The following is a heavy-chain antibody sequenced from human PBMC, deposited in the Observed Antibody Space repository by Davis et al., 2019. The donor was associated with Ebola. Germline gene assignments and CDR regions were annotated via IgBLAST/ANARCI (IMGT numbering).Heavy chain of an antibody. V-gene: IGHV6-1*01. J-gene: IGHJ6*02. CDR2: TYYNSKLYK. Sequence: PSATLSLTCDISGDSVPSSGAAWIWIRQSPSRGFEWLGRTYYNSKLYKDYAVSLKSRITFNPDTSKNQLSLHLNSVTPEDTAIYYCARGWYRTGLDDGGQGTTVTVSS. CDR3: ARGWYRTGLDD. CDR1: GDSVPSSGAA. D-gene: IGHD6-19*01.